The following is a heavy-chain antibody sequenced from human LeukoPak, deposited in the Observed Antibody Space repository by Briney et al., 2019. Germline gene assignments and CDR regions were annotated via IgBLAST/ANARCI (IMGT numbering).Heavy chain of an antibody. D-gene: IGHD3-16*01. V-gene: IGHV1-2*02. J-gene: IGHJ4*02. Sequence: ASVKDSRKASGYTHTGYYLHWVRPAPGQGLEWMGCINPNSGGSNYAQKFQGRLTITSHTSINTHYMELSRQRYDDTAVYYCPRYFRGTRLFDYWGEGTLVTVSS. CDR2: INPNSGGS. CDR1: GYTHTGYY. CDR3: PRYFRGTRLFDY.